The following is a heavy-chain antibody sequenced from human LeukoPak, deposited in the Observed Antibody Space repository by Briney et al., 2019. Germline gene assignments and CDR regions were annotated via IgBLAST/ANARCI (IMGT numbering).Heavy chain of an antibody. V-gene: IGHV1-46*01. Sequence: ASVKVSCKASGYTFTGYYMHWVRQAPGQGLEWMGTINPSGGSTSYAQKFQGRVTMTRDMSTSTVYMELSSLRSEDTAVYYCARGDYDSSGYYYRFDYWGQGTLVTVSS. D-gene: IGHD3-22*01. J-gene: IGHJ4*02. CDR3: ARGDYDSSGYYYRFDY. CDR1: GYTFTGYY. CDR2: INPSGGST.